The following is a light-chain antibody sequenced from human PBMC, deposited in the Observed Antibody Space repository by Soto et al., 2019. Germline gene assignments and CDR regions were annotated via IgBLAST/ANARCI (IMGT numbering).Light chain of an antibody. CDR3: TSFTSSSTYV. CDR2: EVN. J-gene: IGLJ1*01. V-gene: IGLV2-14*01. CDR1: SSDVGGYNY. Sequence: QSALTQPASVSWSPGQSITISCTGTSSDVGGYNYVSWYQQHPDKAPKLMIYEVNNRPSGVSTRFSGSKSGNTASLTISGLQAEDEADYYCTSFTSSSTYVFGTGTKVTVL.